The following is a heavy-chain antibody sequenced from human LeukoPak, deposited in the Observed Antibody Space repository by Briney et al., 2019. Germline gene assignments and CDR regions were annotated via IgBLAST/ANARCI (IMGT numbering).Heavy chain of an antibody. J-gene: IGHJ4*02. D-gene: IGHD5-12*01. CDR2: IYYSGST. CDR1: GCSISSYD. CDR3: ARTVDPIPPDPFDY. V-gene: IGHV4-59*01. Sequence: SETLSLTCTVSGCSISSYDWSWIRQPPGKGLEWVGYIYYSGSTNYNSSLKSRVTISVDTSKYQFSLKLSSVTAADTAVYYCARTVDPIPPDPFDYWGQGTLVTVSS.